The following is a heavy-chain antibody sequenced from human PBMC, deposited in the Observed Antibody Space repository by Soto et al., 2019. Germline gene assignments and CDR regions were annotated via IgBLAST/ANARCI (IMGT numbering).Heavy chain of an antibody. Sequence: SETLSLTCTVSGGSISSGGYYWSWIRQHPGKGLEWIGYIYYSGSTYYNPSLKSRVTISVDTSKNQFSLKLSSVTAADTAVYYCARDADPDFYSSYGMDVWGQGTTVTVYS. V-gene: IGHV4-31*03. CDR1: GGSISSGGYY. CDR3: ARDADPDFYSSYGMDV. CDR2: IYYSGST. D-gene: IGHD4-4*01. J-gene: IGHJ6*02.